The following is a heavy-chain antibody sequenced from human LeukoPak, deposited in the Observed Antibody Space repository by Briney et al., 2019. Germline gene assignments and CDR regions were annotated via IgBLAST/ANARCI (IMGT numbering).Heavy chain of an antibody. CDR1: GFTFSNYN. V-gene: IGHV3-21*06. CDR2: ISSSSSTI. Sequence: GGSLRLSCVASGFTFSNYNMNWVRQAPGKGLEWVSSISSSSSTIFYADSVKGRFTISRGNAKNSVYLQMNSLRAEDTAVYYCATIQKLAPPCSSWYCDAFDIWGQGTMVTVSS. D-gene: IGHD6-13*01. J-gene: IGHJ3*02. CDR3: ATIQKLAPPCSSWYCDAFDI.